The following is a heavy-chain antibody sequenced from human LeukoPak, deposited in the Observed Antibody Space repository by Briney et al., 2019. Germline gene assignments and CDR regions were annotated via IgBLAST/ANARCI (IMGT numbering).Heavy chain of an antibody. J-gene: IGHJ4*02. CDR2: ISYDGSNK. V-gene: IGHV3-30*18. Sequence: GRSLRLSCAASGFTFSSYGMHWVRQALGKGLEWVAVISYDGSNKYYADSVKGRFTISRDNSKNTLYLQMNSLRAEDTAVYYCAKEGAGGTIYSGFAYWGQGTLVTVSS. D-gene: IGHD5-12*01. CDR3: AKEGAGGTIYSGFAY. CDR1: GFTFSSYG.